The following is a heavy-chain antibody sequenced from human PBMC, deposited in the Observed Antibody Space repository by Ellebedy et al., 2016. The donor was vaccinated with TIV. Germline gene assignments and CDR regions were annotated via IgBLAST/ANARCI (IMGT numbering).Heavy chain of an antibody. D-gene: IGHD4/OR15-4a*01. V-gene: IGHV3-7*01. J-gene: IGHJ4*02. CDR1: GFTFRNYW. CDR3: ARHYRTMGDF. Sequence: GESLKISXVASGFTFRNYWMHWVRQAPGKGLDWVANIKEDGSAIYYVDSVKGRFTISRDNAKNSLYLQMNSLRAEDTAVYYCARHYRTMGDFWGQGTLVTVSS. CDR2: IKEDGSAI.